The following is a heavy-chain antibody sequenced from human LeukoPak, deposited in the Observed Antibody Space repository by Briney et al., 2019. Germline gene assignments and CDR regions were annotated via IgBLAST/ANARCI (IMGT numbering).Heavy chain of an antibody. CDR2: IYYTGST. D-gene: IGHD2-21*01. CDR3: ARACAWNGAECFYAFDI. V-gene: IGHV4-59*01. J-gene: IGHJ3*02. CDR1: GGSISSYY. Sequence: PSETLSLTCTVSGGSISSYYWNWIRQPPGKGLEWIGYIYYTGSTDFNPSLKGRVTMSVDTSKNQFSLKLSSVTAADTATYYCARACAWNGAECFYAFDIWGQGTLVTVSS.